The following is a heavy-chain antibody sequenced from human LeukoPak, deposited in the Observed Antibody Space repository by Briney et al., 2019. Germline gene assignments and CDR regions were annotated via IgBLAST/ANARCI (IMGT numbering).Heavy chain of an antibody. V-gene: IGHV4-39*01. D-gene: IGHD5-18*01. J-gene: IGHJ4*02. Sequence: SSETLSLTCTVSGGSISSSSYYWGWIRQPPGKGLEWIGSIYYSGSTYYNPSLKSRVTISVDTSKNQFSLKLSSVTAADTAVYYCARLGSGDMVIYWGQGTLVTVSS. CDR2: IYYSGST. CDR1: GGSISSSSYY. CDR3: ARLGSGDMVIY.